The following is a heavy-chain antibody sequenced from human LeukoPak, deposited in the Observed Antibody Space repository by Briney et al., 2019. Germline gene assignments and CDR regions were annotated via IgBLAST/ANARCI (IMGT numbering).Heavy chain of an antibody. CDR3: ARSQHYYDSSGYLY. Sequence: GGSLRLSCAASGFTFSSYGMHWVRQAPGKGLEWVAVIWYDGSNKYYADSVKGRFTISRDNSKNTLYLQMNSLRAEDTAVYYCARSQHYYDSSGYLYWGQGTLVTVSS. V-gene: IGHV3-33*01. J-gene: IGHJ4*02. CDR2: IWYDGSNK. CDR1: GFTFSSYG. D-gene: IGHD3-22*01.